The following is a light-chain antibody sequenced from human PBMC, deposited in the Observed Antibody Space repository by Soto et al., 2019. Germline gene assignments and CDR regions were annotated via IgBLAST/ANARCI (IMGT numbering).Light chain of an antibody. CDR3: QQLNSYLFT. J-gene: IGKJ3*01. V-gene: IGKV1-9*01. CDR2: AAS. CDR1: QGISSY. Sequence: DIQLTQSPSFLSASVGDRVTITCRASQGISSYLAWYQQKPGKAPKLLIYAASTLQSGVPSRFSGSGSGTEFTLTISSQQPEDFATYYCQQLNSYLFTFGPGTKVDSK.